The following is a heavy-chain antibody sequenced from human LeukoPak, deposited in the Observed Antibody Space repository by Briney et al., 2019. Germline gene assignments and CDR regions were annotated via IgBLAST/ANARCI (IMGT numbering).Heavy chain of an antibody. D-gene: IGHD6-19*01. CDR2: FSGSGGST. CDR3: AKDRTRGIAVAGTWAFDY. J-gene: IGHJ4*02. V-gene: IGHV3-23*01. CDR1: GFTFSSYS. Sequence: TGGSLRLSCAASGFTFSSYSIIWVRQAPGKGLEWVSTFSGSGGSTYYADSVKGRFTISRDHSKNTLYLQMNSLRAEDTAVYYCAKDRTRGIAVAGTWAFDYWGQGTLVTVSS.